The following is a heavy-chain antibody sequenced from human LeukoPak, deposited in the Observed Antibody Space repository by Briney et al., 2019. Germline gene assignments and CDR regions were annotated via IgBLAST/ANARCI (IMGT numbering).Heavy chain of an antibody. Sequence: GGSLRLSCAASGFTLSSYGMHWVRQAPGKGLEWVAFIQYDGSNKYYTDSVKGRFTISRDNSRNTMYVQMNSLRPEDTAVYYCAKDSAVVAATPENYFDYWGQGTLVTVSS. CDR1: GFTLSSYG. V-gene: IGHV3-30*02. D-gene: IGHD2-15*01. CDR2: IQYDGSNK. CDR3: AKDSAVVAATPENYFDY. J-gene: IGHJ4*02.